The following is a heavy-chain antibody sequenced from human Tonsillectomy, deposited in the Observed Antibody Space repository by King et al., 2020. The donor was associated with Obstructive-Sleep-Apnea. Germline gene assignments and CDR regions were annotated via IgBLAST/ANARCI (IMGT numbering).Heavy chain of an antibody. CDR2: MKSEVDGGTT. Sequence: VQLVQSGGGLVKPGGSLRLSCAASGLTFSNAWMNWVRQAPGKGLEWGGRMKSEVDGGTTDYAAPVKGRFSFSRDDSKNMLYMQMDSLKTEVTGGYYCTTERSQEHFRDGHRYLLFDSWGQGTLVTVSS. V-gene: IGHV3-15*01. CDR3: TTERSQEHFRDGHRYLLFDS. D-gene: IGHD5-24*01. J-gene: IGHJ4*02. CDR1: GLTFSNAW.